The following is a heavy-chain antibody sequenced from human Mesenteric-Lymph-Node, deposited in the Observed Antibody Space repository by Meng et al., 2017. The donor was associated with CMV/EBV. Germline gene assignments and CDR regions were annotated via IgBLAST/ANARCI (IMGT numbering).Heavy chain of an antibody. CDR2: INWNGGST. J-gene: IGHJ4*02. D-gene: IGHD3-10*01. CDR1: GFTFDDYG. Sequence: GESLKISCAASGFTFDDYGMSWVRQAPGKGLEWVSGINWNGGSTSYADSVKGRFTVSRDSAKNSLYLQMNSLRADDTALYYCARDRTYYGSGSPDYWGQGTLVTVSS. CDR3: ARDRTYYGSGSPDY. V-gene: IGHV3-20*04.